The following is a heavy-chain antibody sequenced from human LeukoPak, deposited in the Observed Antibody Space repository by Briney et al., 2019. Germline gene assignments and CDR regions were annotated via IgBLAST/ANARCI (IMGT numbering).Heavy chain of an antibody. CDR2: IYHSGST. J-gene: IGHJ6*03. Sequence: PSETLSLTCAVSGGSISSSNWWSWVRQPPGKGLEWIGEIYHSGSTNYNPSLKSRVTISVDTSKNQFSLKLSSVTAADTAVYYCAAEYSYGYLNYYYYYYMDVWGKGTTVTVSS. CDR1: GGSISSSNW. D-gene: IGHD5-18*01. CDR3: AAEYSYGYLNYYYYYYMDV. V-gene: IGHV4-4*02.